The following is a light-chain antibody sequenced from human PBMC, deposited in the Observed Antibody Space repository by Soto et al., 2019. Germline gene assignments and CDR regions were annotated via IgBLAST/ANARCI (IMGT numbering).Light chain of an antibody. J-gene: IGKJ4*01. V-gene: IGKV4-1*01. CDR2: WAS. CDR1: QSVFYSSNTKNY. Sequence: IVVTQSPYSLAVSLGERATINCKCSQSVFYSSNTKNYLAWFQQKPGQPPKLVIFWASTQESGVPERFSGSRSGTDFTLIIRSLQAEDVAVYYCQQYYTTPLPFGGGTKVEIK. CDR3: QQYYTTPLP.